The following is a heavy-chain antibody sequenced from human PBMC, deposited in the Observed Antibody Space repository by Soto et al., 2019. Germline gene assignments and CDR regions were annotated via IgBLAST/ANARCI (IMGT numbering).Heavy chain of an antibody. CDR2: IKHSGST. CDR1: GGSFSGYY. V-gene: IGHV4-34*01. D-gene: IGHD3-3*01. J-gene: IGHJ6*03. CDR3: ARGIFGVVVEYYYYYMDV. Sequence: TLSLTCGGYGGSFSGYYWILIRQPTGKGLEWIGEIKHSGSTNYNPSLKSRVTISVDTSKNQFSLKLSSVTAADTAVYYCARGIFGVVVEYYYYYMDVWGKGT.